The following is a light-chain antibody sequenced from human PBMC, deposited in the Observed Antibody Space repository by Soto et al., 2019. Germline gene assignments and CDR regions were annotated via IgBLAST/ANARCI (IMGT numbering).Light chain of an antibody. V-gene: IGKV3-15*01. Sequence: EIVMTQSPPTLSVSPGERATLSCRASQSVRRNLACYQHKPGQAPRLLIDGASTRATDIPARFSGGGSGTEFTLTISSLQSEDFAVYYCQQYDSWPRTFGQGTKVEVK. CDR3: QQYDSWPRT. J-gene: IGKJ1*01. CDR1: QSVRRN. CDR2: GAS.